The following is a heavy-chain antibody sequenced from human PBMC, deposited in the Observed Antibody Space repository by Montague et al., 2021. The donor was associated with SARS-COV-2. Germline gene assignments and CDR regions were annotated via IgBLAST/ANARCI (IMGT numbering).Heavy chain of an antibody. CDR3: ARDPYCDILTGYYKD. V-gene: IGHV3-21*01. CDR1: GFTFSSYS. D-gene: IGHD3-9*01. CDR2: ISSSSSYI. Sequence: SLRLSCAASGFTFSSYSMNWVRQAPGKGLEWVSSISSSSSYIYYADSVKGRFTISRDNAKNSLYLQMNSLRAEDTAVYYCARDPYCDILTGYYKDWGQGTLVTVSS. J-gene: IGHJ4*02.